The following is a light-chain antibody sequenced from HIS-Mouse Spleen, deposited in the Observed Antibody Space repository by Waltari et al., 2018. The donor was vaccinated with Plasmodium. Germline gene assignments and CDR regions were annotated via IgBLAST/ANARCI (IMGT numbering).Light chain of an antibody. J-gene: IGKJ5*01. Sequence: EIVLTQSPATLSLSPGERAPLPCRASQSVSSYLAWYQQKPGQAPRLLIYDASNRATGIPARFSGSGSGTDFTLTISSLEPEDFAVYYCQQRSNWITFGQGTRLEIK. V-gene: IGKV3-11*01. CDR2: DAS. CDR3: QQRSNWIT. CDR1: QSVSSY.